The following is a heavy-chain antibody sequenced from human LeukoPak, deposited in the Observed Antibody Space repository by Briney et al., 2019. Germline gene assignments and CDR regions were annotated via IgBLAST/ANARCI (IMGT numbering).Heavy chain of an antibody. D-gene: IGHD2-2*01. J-gene: IGHJ5*02. Sequence: GGSLRLSCAASGFTFSNYGMHWVRQAPGKGLEWVAFIQFDENNKYYADSVKGRFAISRDNSRNTLYLQMNSLTPEDTAVYHCAKDRCSSTSCPNWFGPWGQGTLVTVSS. V-gene: IGHV3-30*02. CDR3: AKDRCSSTSCPNWFGP. CDR2: IQFDENNK. CDR1: GFTFSNYG.